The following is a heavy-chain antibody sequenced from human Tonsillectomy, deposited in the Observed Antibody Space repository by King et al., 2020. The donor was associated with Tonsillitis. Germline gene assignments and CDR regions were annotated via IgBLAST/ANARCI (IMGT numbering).Heavy chain of an antibody. D-gene: IGHD2-8*02. CDR2: ISYDGSNK. V-gene: IGHV3-30*04. J-gene: IGHJ2*01. CDR1: GFTFSSYA. CDR3: ARAIVLGWYFDL. Sequence: VQLVESGGGVVQPGRSLRLSCAASGFTFSSYAMHWVRQAPGKGLEWVAVISYDGSNKYYADSVKGRFTISRDNSKNTLYLQMNSLRAEDTAVYYCARAIVLGWYFDLWGRGTLVTVSS.